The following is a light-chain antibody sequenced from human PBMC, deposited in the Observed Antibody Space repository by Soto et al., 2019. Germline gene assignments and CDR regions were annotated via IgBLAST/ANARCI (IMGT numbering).Light chain of an antibody. CDR1: QSIRSW. Sequence: DIQMTQSPSTLSASVGDRVTITFRASQSIRSWLAWYQQKPGKAPRLLIYKASSLESGVPSRFSGSGSGTEFTLTISSLQPDDSATYYCQQYDSYCTFGGGTKVDI. CDR2: KAS. J-gene: IGKJ4*01. CDR3: QQYDSYCT. V-gene: IGKV1-5*03.